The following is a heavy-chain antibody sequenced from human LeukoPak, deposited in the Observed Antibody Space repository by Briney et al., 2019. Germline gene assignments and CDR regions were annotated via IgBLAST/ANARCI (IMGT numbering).Heavy chain of an antibody. CDR1: GGSISIYY. J-gene: IGHJ5*02. V-gene: IGHV4-59*01. Sequence: PSETLSLTCTVSGGSISIYYWSWIRQPPGEGLEFIGYIYDSGSTNYNPSLKSRVPISVDMSKKHFFLKLSSVTAADTDVYYCAREYYDILTGYSNYSWFDPWGQGTLVTVSS. D-gene: IGHD3-9*01. CDR3: AREYYDILTGYSNYSWFDP. CDR2: IYDSGST.